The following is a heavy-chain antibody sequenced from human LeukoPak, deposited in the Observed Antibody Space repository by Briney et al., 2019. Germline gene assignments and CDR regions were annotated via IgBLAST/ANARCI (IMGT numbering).Heavy chain of an antibody. CDR3: ARGTAATAGIDY. CDR2: INTDGAST. V-gene: IGHV3-74*01. D-gene: IGHD6-25*01. Sequence: GGSLRLPCTASGFAFSSYWMFWVRQAPGKGLVWVSQINTDGASTTYGDPAKGRFTTSRDNAKNTPYLQMNRLRVEDTAVYYCARGTAATAGIDYWGQGTLVTVSS. CDR1: GFAFSSYW. J-gene: IGHJ4*02.